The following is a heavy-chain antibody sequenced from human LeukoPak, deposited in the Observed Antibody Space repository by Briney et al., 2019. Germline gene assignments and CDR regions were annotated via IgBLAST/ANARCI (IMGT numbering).Heavy chain of an antibody. CDR2: IYSGGTT. CDR1: GFPLSSSY. Sequence: PGGSLRLSCAASGFPLSSSYMSWVRQAPGKGLEWVSVIYSGGTTHYADSVKGRFTISRDNSKNTVYLQMNSLRAEDTAVYYCSRMYYSDSSAYYARRFDPWGQGTLVTVSS. J-gene: IGHJ5*02. CDR3: SRMYYSDSSAYYARRFDP. V-gene: IGHV3-53*01. D-gene: IGHD3-22*01.